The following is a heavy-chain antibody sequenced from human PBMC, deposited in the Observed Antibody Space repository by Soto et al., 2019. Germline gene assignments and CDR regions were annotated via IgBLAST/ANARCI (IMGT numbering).Heavy chain of an antibody. J-gene: IGHJ6*02. CDR1: GGTFSSYA. D-gene: IGHD3-3*01. CDR2: IIPIFGTA. CDR3: ASVGITIFGVVNYGMDV. Sequence: QVQLVQSGAEVKKPGSSVKVSCKASGGTFSSYAISWVRQAPGQGLEWMGRIIPIFGTANYAQKFQGRVTITADESTSTAYMELSSLRSEDTAVYYCASVGITIFGVVNYGMDVWGQGTTVTVSS. V-gene: IGHV1-69*01.